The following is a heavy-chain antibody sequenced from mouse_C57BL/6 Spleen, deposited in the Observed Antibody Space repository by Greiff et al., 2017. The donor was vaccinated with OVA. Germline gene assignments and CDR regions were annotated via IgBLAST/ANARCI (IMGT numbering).Heavy chain of an antibody. V-gene: IGHV1-26*01. J-gene: IGHJ1*03. D-gene: IGHD1-1*01. CDR2: INPNNGGT. Sequence: EVQLQQSGPELVKPGASVKISCKASGYTFTDYYMNWVKQSHGKSLEWIGDINPNNGGTSYNQKFKGKATLTVDKSSSTAYMELRSLTSEDSAVYYCARRSGSSSWYFDVWGTGTTVTVSS. CDR3: ARRSGSSSWYFDV. CDR1: GYTFTDYY.